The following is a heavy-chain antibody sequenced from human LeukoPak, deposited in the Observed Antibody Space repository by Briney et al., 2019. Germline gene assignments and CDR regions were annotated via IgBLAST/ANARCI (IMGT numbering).Heavy chain of an antibody. J-gene: IGHJ3*02. V-gene: IGHV1-24*01. Sequence: ASVTVSCKVSGYTLTELSMHWVRQAPGKGLEWMGGFDPEDGETIYAQKFQGRVTMTEDTSTDTAYMELSSLRSEDTAVYYCATAGIVVITNHPLLGAFDIWGQGTMVTVSS. CDR1: GYTLTELS. CDR2: FDPEDGET. D-gene: IGHD3-22*01. CDR3: ATAGIVVITNHPLLGAFDI.